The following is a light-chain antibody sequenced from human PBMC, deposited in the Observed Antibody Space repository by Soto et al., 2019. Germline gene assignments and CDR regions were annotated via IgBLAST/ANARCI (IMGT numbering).Light chain of an antibody. CDR1: SSDVGGYNY. V-gene: IGLV2-14*01. CDR2: EVS. CDR3: SSYTVSSAQEVV. J-gene: IGLJ2*01. Sequence: QSALTLPASVSGSPGQSITISCTGTSSDVGGYNYVSWYQQHPGKGPKLLIFEVSNRPSGISTRFSGSKSGNTASLTISGLQAEDEADYYCSSYTVSSAQEVVFGGGTKLTVL.